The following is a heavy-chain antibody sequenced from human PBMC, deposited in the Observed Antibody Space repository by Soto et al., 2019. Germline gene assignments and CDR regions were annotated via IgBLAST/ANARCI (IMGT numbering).Heavy chain of an antibody. J-gene: IGHJ4*02. V-gene: IGHV3-48*01. D-gene: IGHD5-18*01. CDR1: GFTFTFYT. Sequence: EVQLMESGGGLVQPGGSLRLSCAASGFTFTFYTFNWVRQAPGKGLEWVSYINHDGGTISYADSVKGRFIISRDNAKNSLFMQMNSLRAEDTGVYYCARTIRGYSYGSDYWGQGTLVTVSS. CDR3: ARTIRGYSYGSDY. CDR2: INHDGGTI.